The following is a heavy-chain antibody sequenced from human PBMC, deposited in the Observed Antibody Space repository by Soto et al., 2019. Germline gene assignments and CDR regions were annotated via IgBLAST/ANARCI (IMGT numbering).Heavy chain of an antibody. D-gene: IGHD3-22*01. Sequence: GSLRLSCAASGFTLSSYAMSLVRLAPGKRLEWVSAISRSGGSTYYADSVKGRFTISRDNSKNTLYLQMNSLRAEDTAVYDCAKADSRMMVVPDPVYWCPRTLVTVFS. V-gene: IGHV3-23*01. CDR1: GFTLSSYA. J-gene: IGHJ4*02. CDR3: AKADSRMMVVPDPVY. CDR2: ISRSGGST.